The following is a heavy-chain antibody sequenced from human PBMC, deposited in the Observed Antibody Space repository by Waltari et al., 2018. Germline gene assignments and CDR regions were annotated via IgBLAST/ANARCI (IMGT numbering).Heavy chain of an antibody. J-gene: IGHJ6*02. D-gene: IGHD1-7*01. CDR3: ARQNYDGGYYYGMDV. Sequence: QVQLQESGPGLVKPSETLSLTCTVSGGSISSYYWSWIRQPPGKGLEWIGYIYYSGSTNYNPSRKSRVTISVDASKNQFSLKLSSVTAADTAVYYCARQNYDGGYYYGMDVWGQGTTVTVSS. CDR1: GGSISSYY. V-gene: IGHV4-59*08. CDR2: IYYSGST.